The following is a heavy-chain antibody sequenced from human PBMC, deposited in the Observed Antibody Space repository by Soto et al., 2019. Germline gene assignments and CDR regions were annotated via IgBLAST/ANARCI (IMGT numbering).Heavy chain of an antibody. Sequence: WASVKVSCKASGYTFTSYGISWVRQAPGQGLEWMGWISAYNGNTNYAQKLQGRVTMTTDTSTSTAYMELRSLRSDDTAVYYCAREIVVVPAAPDAFDIWGQGTMVTVSS. CDR1: GYTFTSYG. J-gene: IGHJ3*02. CDR3: AREIVVVPAAPDAFDI. V-gene: IGHV1-18*01. D-gene: IGHD2-2*01. CDR2: ISAYNGNT.